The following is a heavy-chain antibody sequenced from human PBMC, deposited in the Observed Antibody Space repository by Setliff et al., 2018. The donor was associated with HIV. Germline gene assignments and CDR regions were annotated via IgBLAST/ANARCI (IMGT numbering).Heavy chain of an antibody. Sequence: NPSETLSLTCTVSGGSISSHFWSWIRQPPGKGLEWIGSIYYSGSTNYNPSLKSRVTISVVTSKNKFSLKLSSVTAADTAVYYCARGTLYYDYVWGTPFPFDYWGQGTLVTVSS. D-gene: IGHD3-16*01. V-gene: IGHV4-59*11. CDR1: GGSISSHF. J-gene: IGHJ4*02. CDR2: IYYSGST. CDR3: ARGTLYYDYVWGTPFPFDY.